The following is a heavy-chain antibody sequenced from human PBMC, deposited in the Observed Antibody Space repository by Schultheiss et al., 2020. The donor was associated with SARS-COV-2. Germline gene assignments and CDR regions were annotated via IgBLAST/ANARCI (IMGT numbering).Heavy chain of an antibody. J-gene: IGHJ4*02. CDR3: ARSYGSGSYLTPNFDY. Sequence: SETLSLTCTVSGGSLTSHYWTWIRQPPGKGLEWIGYIYYSGSTNYNPSLKSRVTISVDTSKNQFSLKLSSVTAADTAVYYCARSYGSGSYLTPNFDYWGQGTLVTVSS. CDR2: IYYSGST. CDR1: GGSLTSHY. V-gene: IGHV4-59*11. D-gene: IGHD3-10*01.